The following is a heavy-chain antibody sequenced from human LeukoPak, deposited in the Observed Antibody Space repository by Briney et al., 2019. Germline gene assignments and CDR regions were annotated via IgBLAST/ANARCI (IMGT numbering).Heavy chain of an antibody. Sequence: GSLRLSCAASGFTFSSYAMSWVRQAPGKGLEWVSAISGSGGSTYYADSVKGRFTISRDNSKNTLYLQMNSLRAEDTAVYYCARSVAATEYYFDYWGQGTLVTVSS. CDR1: GFTFSSYA. J-gene: IGHJ4*02. V-gene: IGHV3-23*01. CDR2: ISGSGGST. D-gene: IGHD2-15*01. CDR3: ARSVAATEYYFDY.